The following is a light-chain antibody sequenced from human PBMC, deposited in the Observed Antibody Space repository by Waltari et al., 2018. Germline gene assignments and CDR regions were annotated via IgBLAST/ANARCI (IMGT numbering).Light chain of an antibody. CDR2: WAS. CDR1: QSVFHTNDKNY. J-gene: IGKJ2*01. V-gene: IGKV4-1*01. Sequence: DIVMTQSPDSLAVSLGERAVINCKSSQSVFHTNDKNYLAWYQQKPGPPPKLLIYWASTRDSGVPDRFSGGGSGTDFTLTISSLQPEDVAVYYCQQYYGTPYTFGQGTKVEIK. CDR3: QQYYGTPYT.